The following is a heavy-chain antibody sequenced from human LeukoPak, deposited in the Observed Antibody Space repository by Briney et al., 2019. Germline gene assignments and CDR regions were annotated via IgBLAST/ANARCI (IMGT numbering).Heavy chain of an antibody. D-gene: IGHD5-18*01. CDR3: ARGGYSYGYYMDV. Sequence: SETLSLTCAVSGYSISSGYYWGWIRQPPGKGLEWIGSISHSGSTYYNRSLKSRVTILVDTSKNQFSLKLSSVTAADTAVYYCARGGYSYGYYMDVWGKGTTVTVSS. CDR1: GYSISSGYY. J-gene: IGHJ6*03. CDR2: ISHSGST. V-gene: IGHV4-38-2*01.